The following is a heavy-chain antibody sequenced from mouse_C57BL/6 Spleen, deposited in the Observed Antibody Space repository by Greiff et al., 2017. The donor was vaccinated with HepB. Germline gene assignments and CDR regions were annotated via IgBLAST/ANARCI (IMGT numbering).Heavy chain of an antibody. J-gene: IGHJ3*01. D-gene: IGHD2-4*01. Sequence: VHVKQSVAELVRPGASVKLSCTASGFNIKNTYMHWVKQRPEQGLEWIGRIDPANGNTKYAPKFQGKATITADTSSNTAYLQLSSLTSEDTAIYYCAIPPYDYDEGVFAYWGQGTLVTVSA. CDR1: GFNIKNTY. CDR3: AIPPYDYDEGVFAY. CDR2: IDPANGNT. V-gene: IGHV14-3*01.